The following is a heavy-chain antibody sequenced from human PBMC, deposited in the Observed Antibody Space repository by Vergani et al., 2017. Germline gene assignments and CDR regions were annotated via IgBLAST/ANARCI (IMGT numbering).Heavy chain of an antibody. CDR2: ISAYNGNT. Sequence: QVQLVQSGAEVKKPGASVKVSCKASGYRFTDYYMHWVRQAPGQGLEWMGWISAYNGNTNYAQKLQGRVTMTTDTSTSTAYMELRSLRSDDTAVYYCARVVTDYDYVWGSYRYMDYFDYWGQGTLVTVSS. D-gene: IGHD3-16*02. J-gene: IGHJ4*02. V-gene: IGHV1-18*04. CDR3: ARVVTDYDYVWGSYRYMDYFDY. CDR1: GYRFTDYY.